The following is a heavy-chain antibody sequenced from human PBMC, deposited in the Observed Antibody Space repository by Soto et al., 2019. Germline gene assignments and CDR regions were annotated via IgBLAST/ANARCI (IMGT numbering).Heavy chain of an antibody. CDR3: ARDRGRGRIAARLEIDY. J-gene: IGHJ4*02. CDR1: GYTFTSYG. D-gene: IGHD6-6*01. CDR2: ISAYNGNT. Sequence: QVQLVQSGAEVKKPGASVKVSCKASGYTFTSYGISWVRQAPGQGLEWMGWISAYNGNTNYAQKLKGRVTMTTDTSTSTAYMELRSLRSDDTAVYYCARDRGRGRIAARLEIDYWGQGTLVTVSS. V-gene: IGHV1-18*01.